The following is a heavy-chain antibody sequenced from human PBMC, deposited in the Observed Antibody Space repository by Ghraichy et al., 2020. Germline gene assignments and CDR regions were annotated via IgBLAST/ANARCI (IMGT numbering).Heavy chain of an antibody. CDR1: GGSISSSSYY. V-gene: IGHV4-39*01. CDR3: ARRDYYGSGSYYGASGYFDY. D-gene: IGHD3-10*01. Sequence: SETLSLTCTVSGGSISSSSYYWGWIRQPPGKGLEWIGSIYYSGSTYYNPSLKSRVTISVDTSKNQFSLKLSSVTAADTAVYYCARRDYYGSGSYYGASGYFDYWGQGTLVTVSS. CDR2: IYYSGST. J-gene: IGHJ4*02.